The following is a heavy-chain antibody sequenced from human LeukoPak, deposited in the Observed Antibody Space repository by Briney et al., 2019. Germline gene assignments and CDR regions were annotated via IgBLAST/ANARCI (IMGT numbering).Heavy chain of an antibody. J-gene: IGHJ5*02. V-gene: IGHV4-4*07. CDR1: GGSISNYY. Sequence: SETLSLTCIVAGGSISNYYWSWIRQPAGKGLEWIGRIYTSGSTNYNPSLKSRVTMSVDTSKNQFSLKLSSVTAADTAVYYCARVLGLRGAGDRFDPWAQGTLVTVSS. CDR2: IYTSGST. CDR3: ARVLGLRGAGDRFDP. D-gene: IGHD3-10*01.